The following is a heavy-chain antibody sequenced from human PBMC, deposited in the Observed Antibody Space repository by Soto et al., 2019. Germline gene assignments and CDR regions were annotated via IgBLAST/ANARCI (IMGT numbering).Heavy chain of an antibody. Sequence: QVQLQQWGAGLLKPSETLSLTCAVYGGSFSGYYWSWIRQPPGKGLEWIGEINHSGSTNYNPSLKRLVTISVDTSKNQFSLKLSSVTAADTAVYYCARVGYCSGGSCYSFDYWGQGTLVTVSS. D-gene: IGHD2-15*01. CDR3: ARVGYCSGGSCYSFDY. CDR1: GGSFSGYY. CDR2: INHSGST. V-gene: IGHV4-34*01. J-gene: IGHJ4*02.